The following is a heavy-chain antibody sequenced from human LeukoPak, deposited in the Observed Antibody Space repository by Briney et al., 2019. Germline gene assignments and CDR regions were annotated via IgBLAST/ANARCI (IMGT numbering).Heavy chain of an antibody. CDR2: ISGSGGST. V-gene: IGHV3-23*01. D-gene: IGHD3-10*01. Sequence: GGSLRLSCAASGFTFSSYAMSWVRQAPGKGLEWVSAISGSGGSTYYADSAKGRFTISRDNSKNTLYLQMNSLRAEDTAVYYCAKGSGSGSYGIYYYYYYMDVWGKGTTVTVSS. CDR1: GFTFSSYA. J-gene: IGHJ6*03. CDR3: AKGSGSGSYGIYYYYYYMDV.